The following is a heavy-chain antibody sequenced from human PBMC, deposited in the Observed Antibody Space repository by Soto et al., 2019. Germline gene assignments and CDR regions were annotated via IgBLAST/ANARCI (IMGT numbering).Heavy chain of an antibody. CDR1: GFTFSSYG. CDR3: AKDATFPDYYDSSGYYYVGYYFDY. D-gene: IGHD3-22*01. V-gene: IGHV3-33*06. J-gene: IGHJ4*02. Sequence: GGSLRLSCAASGFTFSSYGMHWVRQAPGKGLEWVAVIWYDGSNKYYADSVKGRFTISRDNSKNTLYLQMNSLRAEDTAVYYCAKDATFPDYYDSSGYYYVGYYFDYWGQGTLVTVSS. CDR2: IWYDGSNK.